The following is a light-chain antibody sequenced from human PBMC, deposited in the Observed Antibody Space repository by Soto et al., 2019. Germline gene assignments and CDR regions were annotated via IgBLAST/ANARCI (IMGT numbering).Light chain of an antibody. V-gene: IGLV2-14*01. Sequence: QSALTQPASVSGSPGQSITISCTGTSSDVGGYNYVSWYQQHPGKAPKLMIYEVSNRPSGVSNRFSGSKSCNTASLTISGLQAEEEADYYCSSYTSRSTVVFGVGTKLTVL. CDR3: SSYTSRSTVV. CDR1: SSDVGGYNY. J-gene: IGLJ2*01. CDR2: EVS.